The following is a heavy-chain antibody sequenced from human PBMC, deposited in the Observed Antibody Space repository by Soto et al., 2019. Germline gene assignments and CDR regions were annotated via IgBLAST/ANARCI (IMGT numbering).Heavy chain of an antibody. D-gene: IGHD5-18*01. CDR3: AKVSGYSLLYYCYGMDV. CDR1: GFTFSSYG. J-gene: IGHJ6*02. Sequence: QVQLVESGGGVVQPGRSLRLSCAASGFTFSSYGMHWVRQAPGKGLEWVAVISYDGSNKYYADSVKGRFTISRDNSKNTLYLQMNSLRAEDTAVYYCAKVSGYSLLYYCYGMDVWGQGTTVTVSS. CDR2: ISYDGSNK. V-gene: IGHV3-30*18.